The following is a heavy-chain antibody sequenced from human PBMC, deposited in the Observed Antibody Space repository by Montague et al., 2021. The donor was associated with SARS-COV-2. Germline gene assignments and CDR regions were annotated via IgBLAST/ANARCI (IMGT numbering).Heavy chain of an antibody. CDR1: GGSISSYY. V-gene: IGHV4-59*08. D-gene: IGHD2-15*01. J-gene: IGHJ5*02. Sequence: SETLSLTCTVSGGSISSYYWSWIRQPPGKGLEWIAYIYYSGSTNYNPSLKSRATISVDTSKNQFSLTLSSVTAADTAVYYCARHHPGSGVRPWGQGTLVTVSS. CDR2: IYYSGST. CDR3: ARHHPGSGVRP.